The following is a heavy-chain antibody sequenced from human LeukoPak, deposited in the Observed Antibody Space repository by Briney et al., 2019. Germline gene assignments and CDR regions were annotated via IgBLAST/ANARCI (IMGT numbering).Heavy chain of an antibody. D-gene: IGHD6-13*01. CDR3: ARGGIAAAGTVY. CDR1: GGTFSSYA. V-gene: IGHV1-69*13. J-gene: IGHJ4*02. Sequence: SVKVSCKASGGTFSSYAISWVRQAPGQGLEWMGGIIPIFGTASYAQKFQGRVTITADESTSTAYMELSSLRSEDTAVYYCARGGIAAAGTVYWGQGTLVTVSS. CDR2: IIPIFGTA.